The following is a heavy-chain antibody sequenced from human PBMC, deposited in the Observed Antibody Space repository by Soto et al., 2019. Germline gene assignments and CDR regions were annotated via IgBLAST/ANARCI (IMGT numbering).Heavy chain of an antibody. Sequence: QVQLLQSGPEVKKSGASVKLSCTASGYTSKTHYLQWVREAPGQGLQWMGLINRSGRGALYAQKFQGRVALTMDTSTRTVFLEMNSLRSEDTAVYYCATVESCGGDCYYFQHWGQCTVRTVSS. CDR1: GYTSKTHY. CDR2: INRSGRGA. CDR3: ATVESCGGDCYYFQH. V-gene: IGHV1-46*02. D-gene: IGHD2-21*01. J-gene: IGHJ1*01.